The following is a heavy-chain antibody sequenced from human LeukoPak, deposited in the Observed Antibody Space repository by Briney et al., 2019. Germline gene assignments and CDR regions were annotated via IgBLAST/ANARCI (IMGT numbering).Heavy chain of an antibody. Sequence: GASVKVSCKASGYTFTSYDINWVRQATGQGLERLGWMNPNSGNTGYAQKFQGRVTMTRNTSISTAYMELSSLRSEDTAVYYCAKYYYYDSSAITDWGQGTLVTVSS. CDR1: GYTFTSYD. D-gene: IGHD3-22*01. J-gene: IGHJ4*02. V-gene: IGHV1-8*01. CDR3: AKYYYYDSSAITD. CDR2: MNPNSGNT.